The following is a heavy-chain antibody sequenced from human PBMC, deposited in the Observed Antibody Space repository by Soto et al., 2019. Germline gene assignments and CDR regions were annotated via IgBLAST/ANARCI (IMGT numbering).Heavy chain of an antibody. J-gene: IGHJ6*04. D-gene: IGHD3-22*01. Sequence: ASVKVSCKASQYSFTKYCVHWVLQAPGQGLEWMGIINPSGGSTNYAQRVQGRVTMTRDTSTSTVYMELSSLRSEDTAVYYCARALYDTDSRPVGAEPRYDAMDVWGTRTRVTVSS. CDR3: ARALYDTDSRPVGAEPRYDAMDV. CDR2: INPSGGST. CDR1: QYSFTKYC. V-gene: IGHV1-46*01.